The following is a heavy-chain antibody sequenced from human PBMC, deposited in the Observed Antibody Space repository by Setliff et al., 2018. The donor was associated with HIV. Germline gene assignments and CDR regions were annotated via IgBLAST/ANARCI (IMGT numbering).Heavy chain of an antibody. CDR2: VYHSGTT. CDR1: GYSISTAYY. D-gene: IGHD3-3*01. CDR3: MRGRSITIFGVAYFDF. J-gene: IGHJ4*02. V-gene: IGHV4-38-2*02. Sequence: PSETLSLTCTVSGYSISTAYYWGWIRPPPGKGLEWIGSVYHSGTTYYNPSLKSRVTISVDMSNNQFSLKVTSVTAADTAVYYCMRGRSITIFGVAYFDFWGQGTQVTVS.